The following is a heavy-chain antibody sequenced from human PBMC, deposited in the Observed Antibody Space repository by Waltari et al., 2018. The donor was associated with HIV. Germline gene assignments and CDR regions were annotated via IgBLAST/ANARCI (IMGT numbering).Heavy chain of an antibody. CDR3: AREDRWAHGMDV. J-gene: IGHJ6*02. CDR2: INNSGST. CDR1: GGSISTYY. V-gene: IGHV4-4*07. Sequence: QVQLQESGPGLVKPSETLSLSCTVSGGSISTYYWRWIRQPAGKGLEWIGRINNSGSTNSTPSLKSRVTMSVDTSKNQFSLKLSSVTAADTAVYYCAREDRWAHGMDVWGQGTTVTVSS. D-gene: IGHD1-26*01.